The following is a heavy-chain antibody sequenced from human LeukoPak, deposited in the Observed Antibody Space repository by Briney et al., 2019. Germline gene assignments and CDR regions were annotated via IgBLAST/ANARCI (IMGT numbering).Heavy chain of an antibody. CDR2: IYYSGST. J-gene: IGHJ1*01. V-gene: IGHV4-61*01. CDR3: AREVLGIAAASAEYFQH. D-gene: IGHD6-13*01. Sequence: SQTLSLTCTVSGGSITSGTYYWSWIRQPPGKGLEWIGYIYYSGSTNYNPSLKSRVTISVDTSKNQFSLKLSSVTAADTAVYYCAREVLGIAAASAEYFQHWGQGTLVTVSS. CDR1: GGSITSGTYY.